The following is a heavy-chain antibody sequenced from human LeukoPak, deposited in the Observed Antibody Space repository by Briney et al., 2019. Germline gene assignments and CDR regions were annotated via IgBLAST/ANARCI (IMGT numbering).Heavy chain of an antibody. V-gene: IGHV1-18*01. CDR1: GYTFTSYG. CDR3: ARLKRMVTSYAFDI. J-gene: IGHJ3*02. CDR2: ISTYSGNT. D-gene: IGHD2-15*01. Sequence: ASVKVSCKASGYTFTSYGITWVRQAPGQGLEWMGWISTYSGNTDYAQRLQGRVTMTTDTSTSTAYMELRSLRSDDTALYYCARLKRMVTSYAFDIWGQGTMVTVSS.